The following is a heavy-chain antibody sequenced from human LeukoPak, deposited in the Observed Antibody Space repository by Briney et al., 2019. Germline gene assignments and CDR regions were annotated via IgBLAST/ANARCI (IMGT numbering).Heavy chain of an antibody. J-gene: IGHJ4*02. CDR1: GFTFNTYS. Sequence: GGSLRLSCAASGFTFNTYSMNWVRQAPGKGLEWVSYITDDNRTIYYADSVEGRFTISRDNAKNSLFLQMNSLRAEDSAVYYCVARGGWARFDYWGQGTLVTVSS. D-gene: IGHD6-19*01. CDR3: VARGGWARFDY. V-gene: IGHV3-48*04. CDR2: ITDDNRTI.